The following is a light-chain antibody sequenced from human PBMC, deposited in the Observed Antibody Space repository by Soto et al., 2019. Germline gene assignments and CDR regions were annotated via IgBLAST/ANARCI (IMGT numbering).Light chain of an antibody. CDR2: DVS. J-gene: IGLJ2*01. Sequence: QSVLTQPASVSGSPGQSITISCTGTSSDVGGYNYVSWYQQHPGKAPKLMIYDVSNRPSGVSNRFSGSKSGNTASLTISGLQDEDEADYYCRSYTSSSTVVFGGGTKLTVL. CDR3: RSYTSSSTVV. CDR1: SSDVGGYNY. V-gene: IGLV2-14*01.